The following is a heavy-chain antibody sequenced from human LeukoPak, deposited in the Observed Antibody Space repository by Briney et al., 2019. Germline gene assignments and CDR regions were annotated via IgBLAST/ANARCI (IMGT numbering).Heavy chain of an antibody. Sequence: ASVKVSCKASGYTFTGCYMHWVRQAPGQGLEWMGWINPNSGGTNYAQKFQGRVTMTRDTSISTAYMELSRLRSYDTAVYYCARDLGYSYGYPDYWGQGTLVTVSS. D-gene: IGHD5-18*01. V-gene: IGHV1-2*02. CDR3: ARDLGYSYGYPDY. J-gene: IGHJ4*02. CDR1: GYTFTGCY. CDR2: INPNSGGT.